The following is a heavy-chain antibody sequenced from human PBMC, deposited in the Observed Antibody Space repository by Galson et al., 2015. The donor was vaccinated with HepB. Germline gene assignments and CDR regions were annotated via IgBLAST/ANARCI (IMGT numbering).Heavy chain of an antibody. Sequence: LSLTCTVSGGSISSSSYYWGWIRQPPGKGLEWIGSIYYSGSTNYNPSLKSRVTISVDTSKNQFSLKLSSVTAADTAVYYCARLQSSDAFDIWGQGTMVTVSS. CDR2: IYYSGST. D-gene: IGHD3-16*02. V-gene: IGHV4-39*07. J-gene: IGHJ3*02. CDR1: GGSISSSSYY. CDR3: ARLQSSDAFDI.